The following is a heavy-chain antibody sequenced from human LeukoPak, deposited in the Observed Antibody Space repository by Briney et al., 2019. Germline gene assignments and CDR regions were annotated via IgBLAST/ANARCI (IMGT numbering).Heavy chain of an antibody. CDR2: ISYDGSNK. D-gene: IGHD6-19*01. J-gene: IGHJ4*02. V-gene: IGHV3-30-3*01. CDR1: GFTFSSYA. Sequence: GGSLRLSCAASGFTFSSYAMHWVRQAPGKGLEWVAVISYDGSNKYYADSVKGRFTISRDNSKNTLYLQMNSLRAKDTAVYYCARVGGWYLDYWGQGTLVTVSS. CDR3: ARVGGWYLDY.